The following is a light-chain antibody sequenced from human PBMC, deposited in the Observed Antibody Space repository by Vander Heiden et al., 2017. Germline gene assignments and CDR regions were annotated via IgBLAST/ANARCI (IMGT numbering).Light chain of an antibody. Sequence: SYVLTQPPSVSVAPGQTARITCGGDNIGSKSVHWYQQKSGQAPVLVVYDDSGRPSGIPERVSGFNSGNTATLTISRVEAGDEADYYCQVWDSISDHLVFGGGTKLSVL. CDR1: NIGSKS. CDR2: DDS. J-gene: IGLJ2*01. CDR3: QVWDSISDHLV. V-gene: IGLV3-21*02.